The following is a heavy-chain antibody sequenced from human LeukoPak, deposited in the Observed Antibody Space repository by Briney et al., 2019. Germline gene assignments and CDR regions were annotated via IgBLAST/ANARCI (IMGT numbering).Heavy chain of an antibody. CDR3: ARAGGYYDSSGYYEYFQH. CDR1: GYTFTGYY. J-gene: IGHJ1*01. CDR2: INPNSGGT. D-gene: IGHD3-22*01. Sequence: ASVKASCKASGYTFTGYYMHWVRQAPGQGLEWMGWINPNSGGTNYAQKFQGRVTMTRDTSISTAYMELSRLRSDDTAVYYCARAGGYYDSSGYYEYFQHWGQGTLVTVSS. V-gene: IGHV1-2*02.